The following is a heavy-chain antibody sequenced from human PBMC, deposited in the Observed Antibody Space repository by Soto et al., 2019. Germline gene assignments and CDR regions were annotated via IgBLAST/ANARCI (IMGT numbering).Heavy chain of an antibody. CDR2: ISGSGGST. CDR3: AKDELAVAGTRDEIDY. D-gene: IGHD6-19*01. Sequence: PGGSLRLSCAASGFTFSSYAMSWVRQAPGKGLEWVSAISGSGGSTYYADSVKGRFTISRDNSKNTLYLQMNSLRAEDTAVYYCAKDELAVAGTRDEIDYWGQGTLVTVSS. CDR1: GFTFSSYA. J-gene: IGHJ4*02. V-gene: IGHV3-23*01.